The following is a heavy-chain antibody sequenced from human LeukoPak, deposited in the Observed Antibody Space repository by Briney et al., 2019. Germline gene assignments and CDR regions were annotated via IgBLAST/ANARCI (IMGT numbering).Heavy chain of an antibody. D-gene: IGHD6-19*01. CDR3: ARGKQWLVGLLDY. CDR2: IWYDGSNK. J-gene: IGHJ4*02. Sequence: GGSLRLSCAASGFTFSSYAMHWVRQAPGKGLECVAVIWYDGSNKYYADSVKGRFTISRDNSKNTLYLQMNSLRAEDTAVYYCARGKQWLVGLLDYWGQGTLVTVSS. CDR1: GFTFSSYA. V-gene: IGHV3-33*01.